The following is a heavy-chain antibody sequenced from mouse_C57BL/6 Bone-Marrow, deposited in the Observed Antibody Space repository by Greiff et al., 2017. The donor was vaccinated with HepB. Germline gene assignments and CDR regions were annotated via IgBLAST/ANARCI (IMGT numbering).Heavy chain of an antibody. CDR3: ASYDYDWYFDV. D-gene: IGHD2-4*01. J-gene: IGHJ1*03. Sequence: QVQLQQSGPELVKPGASVKISCKASGYAFSSSWMNWVKQRPGKGLEWIGRIYPGDGDTNYNGKFKGKATLTADKSSSTAYMQLSGLTSEDSAVYFCASYDYDWYFDVWGTGTTVTVSS. CDR2: IYPGDGDT. CDR1: GYAFSSSW. V-gene: IGHV1-82*01.